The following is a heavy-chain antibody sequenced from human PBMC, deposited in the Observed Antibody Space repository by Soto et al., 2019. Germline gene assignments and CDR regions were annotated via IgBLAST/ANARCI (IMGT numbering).Heavy chain of an antibody. CDR2: IYYSGST. CDR1: GGSISSYY. Sequence: PSESLSLTCTVSGGSISSYYWSGIRRPPVKGVEWIGYIYYSGSTNYNPSLKRRVTISVDTSKNQLPLKLSSVPAADTAVYYCAGPHPYYYDSSGQGGAFDIWGQGTMATVSS. V-gene: IGHV4-59*01. D-gene: IGHD3-22*01. CDR3: AGPHPYYYDSSGQGGAFDI. J-gene: IGHJ3*02.